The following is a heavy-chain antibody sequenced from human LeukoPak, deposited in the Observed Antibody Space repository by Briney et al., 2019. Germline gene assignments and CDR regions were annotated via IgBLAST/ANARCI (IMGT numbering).Heavy chain of an antibody. D-gene: IGHD3-16*02. J-gene: IGHJ4*02. V-gene: IGHV3-23*01. CDR1: GFTFSSYA. CDR3: AKDLTPGNAWGSYRFDY. Sequence: GGSLRLSCAASGFTFSSYAMSWVRQAPGKGLEWVSGISGSGDSTYYADSVKGRFTISRDKSRNTLHLQMNSLGAADTAVYYCAKDLTPGNAWGSYRFDYWGQGTLVTVSS. CDR2: ISGSGDST.